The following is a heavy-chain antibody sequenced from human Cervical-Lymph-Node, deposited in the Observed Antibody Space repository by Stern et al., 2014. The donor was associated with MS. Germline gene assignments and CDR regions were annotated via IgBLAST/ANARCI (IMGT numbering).Heavy chain of an antibody. D-gene: IGHD2-2*01. CDR3: ASTLHGGLYNWFDP. Sequence: EVQLVESGGGLVTPGGSLRLSCAASGFTFSDYSMNWVRQAPGKGLEWVSSITNSGASMYYGDSVKGRFTISRDNAKNTLYLQMDSLSAEDTATYFCASTLHGGLYNWFDPGGQGTLVTVSS. CDR1: GFTFSDYS. J-gene: IGHJ5*02. CDR2: ITNSGASM. V-gene: IGHV3-21*01.